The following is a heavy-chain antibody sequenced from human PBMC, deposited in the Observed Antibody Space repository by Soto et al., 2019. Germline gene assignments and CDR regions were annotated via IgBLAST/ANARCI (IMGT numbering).Heavy chain of an antibody. CDR1: GFTLSMSA. CDR2: ISDSGDRT. Sequence: EVQLMESGGGLVQPGGSLRLSCAGSGFTLSMSAVSWVRQAPGKGLEWVSYISDSGDRTYYADSVKGRFTISRDRSKNTVSLQMNTLRAEDTALYYCAKDRGIIVKAADAFDVWGQGTMVTVSS. D-gene: IGHD3-16*02. CDR3: AKDRGIIVKAADAFDV. J-gene: IGHJ3*01. V-gene: IGHV3-23*01.